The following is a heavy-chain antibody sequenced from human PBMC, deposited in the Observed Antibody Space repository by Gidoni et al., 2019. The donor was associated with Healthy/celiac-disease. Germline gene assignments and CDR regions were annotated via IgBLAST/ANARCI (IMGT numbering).Heavy chain of an antibody. D-gene: IGHD3-10*02. Sequence: QVQLVQSGAEVKNPGSSVKVVCKATGHTFTGYYMHWVRQAPGQVLEWMGWTSPNRGGTNYAQKFQGWVTMTRDTSISTAYMELSRLRSDDTAVYYCARVKDNVFDYWGQGTLVTVSS. J-gene: IGHJ4*02. CDR2: TSPNRGGT. CDR3: ARVKDNVFDY. V-gene: IGHV1-2*04. CDR1: GHTFTGYY.